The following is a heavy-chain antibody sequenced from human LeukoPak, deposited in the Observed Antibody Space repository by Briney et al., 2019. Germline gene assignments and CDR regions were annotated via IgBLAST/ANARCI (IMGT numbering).Heavy chain of an antibody. V-gene: IGHV1-46*01. CDR1: GYTFTSYY. Sequence: ASVKVSCKASGYTFTSYYMHWVRQAPGQGLEWMVIINPSGGSTSYAQKFQGRVTMTRDMSTSTVYMELSSVRSEDTAVYYCARSGRGVGATTLYITRHWFDPWGQGTLVTVSS. J-gene: IGHJ5*02. CDR2: INPSGGST. D-gene: IGHD1-26*01. CDR3: ARSGRGVGATTLYITRHWFDP.